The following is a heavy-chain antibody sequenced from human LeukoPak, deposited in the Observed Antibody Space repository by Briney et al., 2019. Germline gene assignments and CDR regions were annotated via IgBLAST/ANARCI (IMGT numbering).Heavy chain of an antibody. CDR2: ISSSSSYI. J-gene: IGHJ4*02. Sequence: PGGSLRLSCAASGFTFSSYSMNWVRQAPGKGLEWVSSISSSSSYIYCADSVKGRFTISRDNAKNSLYLQMNSLRAEDTAVYYCARDAVLLWFGELTREPYFDYWGQGTLVTVSS. V-gene: IGHV3-21*01. D-gene: IGHD3-10*01. CDR1: GFTFSSYS. CDR3: ARDAVLLWFGELTREPYFDY.